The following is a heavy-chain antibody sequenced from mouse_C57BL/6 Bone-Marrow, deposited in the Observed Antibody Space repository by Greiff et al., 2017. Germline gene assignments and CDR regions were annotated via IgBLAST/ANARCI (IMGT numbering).Heavy chain of an antibody. J-gene: IGHJ3*01. V-gene: IGHV7-1*01. CDR3: ARDAPTGTWFAY. CDR1: GFTFSDFY. D-gene: IGHD4-1*02. CDR2: SRNKANDYTT. Sequence: EVQVVESGGGLVQSGRSLRLSCATSGFTFSDFYMEWVRQAPGKGLEWIAASRNKANDYTTEYSASVKGRFIVSRDTSQSILYLQMNALRAEDTAIYYCARDAPTGTWFAYWGQGTLVTVSA.